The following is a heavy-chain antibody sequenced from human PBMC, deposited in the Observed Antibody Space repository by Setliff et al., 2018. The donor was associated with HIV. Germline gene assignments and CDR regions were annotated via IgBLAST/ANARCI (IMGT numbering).Heavy chain of an antibody. J-gene: IGHJ4*02. V-gene: IGHV3-48*03. CDR2: ITGSSDTI. D-gene: IGHD3-22*01. CDR1: GFTFSSYE. CDR3: AKELAASGLGYFDS. Sequence: GGSLRLSCAASGFTFSSYEMDWFRQAPGKGLEWVSYITGSSDTIYYADSVKGRFTISRDNAKNSLYLQMNTLRAEDTAEYYCAKELAASGLGYFDSWGRGTLVTVSS.